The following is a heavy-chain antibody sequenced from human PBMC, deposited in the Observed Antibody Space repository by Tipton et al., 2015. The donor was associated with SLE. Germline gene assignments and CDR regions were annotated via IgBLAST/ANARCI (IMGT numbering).Heavy chain of an antibody. CDR2: IYHSGST. CDR3: ARVRGHYGSGPAP. CDR1: GYSISSGYY. Sequence: GLVKPSETLSLTCTVSGYSISSGYYWGWIRQPPGKGLEWIGSIYHSGSTYYNPSLKSRVTISVDTSKNQFSLKLSSVTAADTAVYYWARVRGHYGSGPAPWGQGTLVTVSS. D-gene: IGHD3-10*01. J-gene: IGHJ5*02. V-gene: IGHV4-38-2*02.